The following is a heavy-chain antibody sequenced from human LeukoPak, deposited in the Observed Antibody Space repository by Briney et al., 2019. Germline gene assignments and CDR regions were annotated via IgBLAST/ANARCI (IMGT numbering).Heavy chain of an antibody. CDR3: AREVVSMIVVGYFDS. J-gene: IGHJ4*02. D-gene: IGHD3-22*01. CDR1: NGSISSGGYY. V-gene: IGHV4-31*03. CDR2: IYYSDYT. Sequence: PSETLSLTCTVSNGSISSGGYYWSWIRQHPGKGLEWIGHIYYSDYTYYNPSLRSRVTISIDTSKNQFSLKLSSMGAADTAVYYCAREVVSMIVVGYFDSWGQGTLVTVSS.